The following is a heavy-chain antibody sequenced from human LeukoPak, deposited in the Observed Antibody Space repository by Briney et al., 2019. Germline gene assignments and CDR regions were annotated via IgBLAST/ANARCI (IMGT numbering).Heavy chain of an antibody. CDR1: GGTFSRYA. J-gene: IGHJ4*02. CDR3: ARTPSTAAGTNHFDY. V-gene: IGHV1-69*04. D-gene: IGHD6-13*01. CDR2: IIPILGIA. Sequence: SVKVSCKASGGTFSRYAISWVRQAPGQGLEWMGRIIPILGIANYAQKFQGRVTITADKSTSTAYMELSSLRSEDTAVYYCARTPSTAAGTNHFDYWGQGTLVTVSS.